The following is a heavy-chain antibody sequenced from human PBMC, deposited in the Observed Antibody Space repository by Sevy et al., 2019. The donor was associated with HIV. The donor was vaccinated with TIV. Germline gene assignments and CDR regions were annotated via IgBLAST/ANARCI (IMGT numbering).Heavy chain of an antibody. CDR3: ARGGISGWTYFDY. CDR2: INPSGGST. CDR1: GYTFSNYY. D-gene: IGHD6-19*01. Sequence: ASVKVSCKPFGYTFSNYYMHWVRQAPGQGLEWMGIINPSGGSTTYAQKFQGRVTMTRDTSTSTVYMESSSLRSDDTAVYYCARGGISGWTYFDYWGQGTLVTVSS. J-gene: IGHJ4*02. V-gene: IGHV1-46*01.